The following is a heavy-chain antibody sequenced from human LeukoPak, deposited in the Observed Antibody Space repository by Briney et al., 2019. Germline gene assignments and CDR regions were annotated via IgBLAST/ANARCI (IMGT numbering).Heavy chain of an antibody. D-gene: IGHD3-10*01. CDR3: ARDPLKVIAP. J-gene: IGHJ5*01. CDR1: GYTFTGYY. V-gene: IGHV1-2*02. CDR2: INPNSGGT. Sequence: GASVKVSFKASGYTFTGYYMHWVRQAPGQGLEWMGWINPNSGGTNYAQKFQGRVTMTRDTSISTAYVELSRLRSDDTAVYYCARDPLKVIAPWGQGTLVTVSP.